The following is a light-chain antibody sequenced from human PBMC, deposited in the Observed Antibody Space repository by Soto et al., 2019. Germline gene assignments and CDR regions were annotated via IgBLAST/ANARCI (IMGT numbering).Light chain of an antibody. CDR2: AAS. CDR3: QQSYSSIT. Sequence: DIQMTQSPSSLSASIGDRVTITCRASQSISIYLNWYQQKPGKAPKLLIYAASRLQRGVPSTFSGGGSGTDVTLTISSLQPEYFATYYCQQSYSSITFGQGTRLDIK. CDR1: QSISIY. J-gene: IGKJ5*01. V-gene: IGKV1-39*01.